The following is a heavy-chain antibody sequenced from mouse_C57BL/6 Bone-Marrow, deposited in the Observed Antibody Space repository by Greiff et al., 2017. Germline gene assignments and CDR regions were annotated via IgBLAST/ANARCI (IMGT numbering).Heavy chain of an antibody. CDR3: AREDYYYGSSSWFAY. V-gene: IGHV1-69*01. D-gene: IGHD1-1*01. CDR1: GYTFTSYW. J-gene: IGHJ3*01. CDR2: IDPSDSYT. Sequence: VQLQQSGAELVMPGASVKLSCKASGYTFTSYWMHWVQQRPGQGLEWIGEIDPSDSYTNYNQKFKGKFTLTVDKSSSTAYMQLSSLTSEDSAVYYCAREDYYYGSSSWFAYWGQGTLVTVSA.